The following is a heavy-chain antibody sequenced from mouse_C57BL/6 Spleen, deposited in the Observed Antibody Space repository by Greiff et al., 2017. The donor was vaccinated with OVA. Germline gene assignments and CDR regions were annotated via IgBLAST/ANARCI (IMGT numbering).Heavy chain of an antibody. J-gene: IGHJ2*01. CDR1: GYSITSGYY. Sequence: EVQLQQSGPGLVKPSQSLSLTCSVTGYSITSGYYWNWIRQFPGNKLEWMGYISYDGSNNYNPSLKNRISITRDTSKNQFFLKLNSVTTEDTATYYCAREGHYDYDGYFDYWGQGTTLTVSS. D-gene: IGHD2-4*01. CDR2: ISYDGSN. CDR3: AREGHYDYDGYFDY. V-gene: IGHV3-6*01.